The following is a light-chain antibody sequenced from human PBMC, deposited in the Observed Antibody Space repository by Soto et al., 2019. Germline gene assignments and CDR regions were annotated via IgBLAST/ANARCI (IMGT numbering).Light chain of an antibody. CDR2: EVS. Sequence: QSALTQPASVSGSPGQSITISCTGTSSDVGGYNYVSWYQQHPGKAPKLMIYEVSNRPSGVSNRFSGSKSGNTASLTISGLQAEDEADYYRSSYTSSSTHVFGGGTQLTVL. V-gene: IGLV2-14*01. CDR1: SSDVGGYNY. CDR3: SSYTSSSTHV. J-gene: IGLJ2*01.